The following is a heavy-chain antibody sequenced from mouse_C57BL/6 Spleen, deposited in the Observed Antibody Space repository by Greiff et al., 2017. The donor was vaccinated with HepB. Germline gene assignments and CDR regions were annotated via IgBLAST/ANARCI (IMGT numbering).Heavy chain of an antibody. J-gene: IGHJ1*03. D-gene: IGHD6-1*01. Sequence: VKLQESGAELVRPGASVTLSCKASGYTFTDYEMHWVKQTPVHGLEWIGAIDPETGGTAYNQKFKGKAILTADKSSSTAYMELRSLTSEDSAVYYCTRGLHWYFDGWGTGTTVTVSS. CDR1: GYTFTDYE. V-gene: IGHV1-15*01. CDR2: IDPETGGT. CDR3: TRGLHWYFDG.